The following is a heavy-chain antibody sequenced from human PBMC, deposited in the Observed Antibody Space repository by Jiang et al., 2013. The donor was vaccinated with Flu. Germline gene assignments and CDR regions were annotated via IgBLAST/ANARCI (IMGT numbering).Heavy chain of an antibody. D-gene: IGHD5-18*01. CDR2: ISYDGSNK. CDR1: GFTFSSYG. CDR3: AKLVDTDMADHDAFDI. V-gene: IGHV3-30*18. Sequence: GGGMVQPGRSLRLSCAASGFTFSSYGMHWVRQAPGKGLEWVAVISYDGSNKYYADSVKGRFTISRDNSKNTLYVQMNSLRAEDTAVYYCAKLVDTDMADHDAFDIWGQGTMVTVSS. J-gene: IGHJ3*02.